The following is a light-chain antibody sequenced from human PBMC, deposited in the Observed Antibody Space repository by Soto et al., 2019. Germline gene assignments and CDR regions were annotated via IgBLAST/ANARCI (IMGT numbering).Light chain of an antibody. Sequence: QSALAQPASVSGSPGQSITIACTGTSSDVGAYNYVSWYQQHPGKAPKLMIYEVSNRPSGGSHRFSGSKSDNTASLTISGLQTDDEADYYCSSYTSSRTLVFGTGTKVTVL. CDR2: EVS. CDR3: SSYTSSRTLV. J-gene: IGLJ1*01. V-gene: IGLV2-14*01. CDR1: SSDVGAYNY.